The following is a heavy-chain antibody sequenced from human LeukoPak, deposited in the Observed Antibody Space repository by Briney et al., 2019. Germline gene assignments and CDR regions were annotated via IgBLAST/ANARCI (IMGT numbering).Heavy chain of an antibody. CDR1: GLTFSSYA. J-gene: IGHJ4*02. V-gene: IGHV3-23*01. Sequence: PGGSLRLSCAASGLTFSSYAMTWVRQAPGKGLEWVSAISGSGGSTYYADSVKGRFTISRDNSKNTLYLQMNSLRAEDTAVYYRAKDWSLSGWAGIVGAKADYWGQGTLVTVSS. CDR3: AKDWSLSGWAGIVGAKADY. D-gene: IGHD1-26*01. CDR2: ISGSGGST.